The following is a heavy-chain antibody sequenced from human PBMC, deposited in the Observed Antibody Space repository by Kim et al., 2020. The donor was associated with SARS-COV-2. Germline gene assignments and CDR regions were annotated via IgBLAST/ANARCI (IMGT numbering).Heavy chain of an antibody. J-gene: IGHJ5*02. V-gene: IGHV3-53*01. CDR2: IYSGGST. Sequence: GGSLRLSCAASGFTVSSNYMSWVRQAPGKGLEWVSVIYSGGSTYYADSVKGRFTISRDNSKNTLYLQMNSLRAEDTAVYYCAREVNYFGGSGSYFVPWGQGTLVTVSS. CDR1: GFTVSSNY. D-gene: IGHD3-10*01. CDR3: AREVNYFGGSGSYFVP.